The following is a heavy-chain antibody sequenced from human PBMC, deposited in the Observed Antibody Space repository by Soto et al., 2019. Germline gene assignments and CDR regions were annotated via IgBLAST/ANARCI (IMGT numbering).Heavy chain of an antibody. Sequence: GASVKVSCKASGYTFTSYDIYWVRQATGQGLEWMGWMNPNSGNTAYAQKFQGRVTMTRNTSISTAYMELSSLRSEDTAVYYCARERTGPNYFDYSGQGTLVTVSS. CDR2: MNPNSGNT. CDR1: GYTFTSYD. J-gene: IGHJ4*02. V-gene: IGHV1-8*01. CDR3: ARERTGPNYFDY. D-gene: IGHD1-7*01.